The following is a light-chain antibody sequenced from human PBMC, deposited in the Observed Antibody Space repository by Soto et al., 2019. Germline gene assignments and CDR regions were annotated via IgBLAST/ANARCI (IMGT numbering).Light chain of an antibody. CDR3: SSYSRNTLFV. V-gene: IGLV2-8*01. Sequence: QSALTQPPSASGSPGQSVTISCTGTSSDVGGYNYVSWYQQHPGKAPKLIISEVSKRPSGISGRFSASKSGNTASLTISGLQAEDEADYYCSSYSRNTLFVFGSGTKVTVL. J-gene: IGLJ1*01. CDR2: EVS. CDR1: SSDVGGYNY.